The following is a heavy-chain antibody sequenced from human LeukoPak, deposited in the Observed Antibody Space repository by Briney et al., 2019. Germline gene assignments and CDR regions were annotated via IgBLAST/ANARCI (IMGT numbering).Heavy chain of an antibody. CDR3: AKTSIQLGT. CDR1: GFTFSSYG. Sequence: GRSLRLSCAASGFTFSSYGMHWVRQAPGKGLEWVAVISYDGSNKYYADSVKGRFTISRDNSKNTLYLQMNSLRAEDTAVYYCAKTSIQLGTWGQGTLVTVSS. J-gene: IGHJ5*02. CDR2: ISYDGSNK. V-gene: IGHV3-30*18. D-gene: IGHD2-2*01.